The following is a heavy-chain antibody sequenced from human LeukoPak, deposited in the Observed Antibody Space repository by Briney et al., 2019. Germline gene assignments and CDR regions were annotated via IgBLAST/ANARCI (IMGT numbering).Heavy chain of an antibody. CDR3: AKDREIYSGSYYYFDY. V-gene: IGHV3-23*01. J-gene: IGHJ4*02. CDR1: GFTFSTYA. CDR2: TSATGDTT. D-gene: IGHD1-26*01. Sequence: PGRSLRLSCAASGFTFSTYAMNWVRQAPGKGLEWVSATSATGDTTSYAGSVKGRFIISRDNSKNTLYLQMSSLRAEDTAVYYCAKDREIYSGSYYYFDYWGQGILVSVSS.